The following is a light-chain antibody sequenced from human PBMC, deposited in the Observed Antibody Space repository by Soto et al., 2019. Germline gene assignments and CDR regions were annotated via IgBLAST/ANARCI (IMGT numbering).Light chain of an antibody. CDR3: GTWESYLSVGV. J-gene: IGLJ2*01. Sequence: VLTHPPSLSAAPGQTVTISCSGSGSNIGSNSVSWYQQVPGTAPKLLLYDNNKRPSGIPDRFFGSKSGTSATLGITGLQTADEADYYCGTWESYLSVGVFGGGTKVTVL. CDR1: GSNIGSNS. V-gene: IGLV1-51*01. CDR2: DNN.